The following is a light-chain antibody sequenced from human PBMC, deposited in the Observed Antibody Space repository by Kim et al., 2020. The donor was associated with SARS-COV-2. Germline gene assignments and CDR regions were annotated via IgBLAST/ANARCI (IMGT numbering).Light chain of an antibody. Sequence: PGQSVTISCTGTSSDVGGNNYVSGYQQHPHKAPKLMIYDVTKRPSGVPDRFSGSKSGNTASLTISGLQAEDEADYYCCSYAGSYVFGTGTKVTVL. V-gene: IGLV2-11*01. CDR2: DVT. J-gene: IGLJ1*01. CDR1: SSDVGGNNY. CDR3: CSYAGSYV.